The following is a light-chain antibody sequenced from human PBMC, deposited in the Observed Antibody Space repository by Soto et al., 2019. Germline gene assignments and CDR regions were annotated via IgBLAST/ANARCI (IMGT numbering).Light chain of an antibody. CDR3: QQSYSTPPT. CDR2: AAS. CDR1: QSISSY. Sequence: PCSLSASVGDRVTITCRASQSISSYLNWYQQKPGKAPKLLIYAASSLQSGVPSRFSGSGSGTDFTLTIRSLQPEDFATYYCQQSYSTPPTFGQGTRLEIK. V-gene: IGKV1-39*01. J-gene: IGKJ5*01.